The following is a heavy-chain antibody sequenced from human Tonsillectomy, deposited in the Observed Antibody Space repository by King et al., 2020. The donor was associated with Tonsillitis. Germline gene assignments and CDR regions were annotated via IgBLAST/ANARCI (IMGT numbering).Heavy chain of an antibody. J-gene: IGHJ4*02. D-gene: IGHD3-16*01. Sequence: VQLVESGGGLVQRGGSLRLSCVASGFTFSTYAMSWVRQAPGKGLEWVSGIGGGGGSTYYADSVKGRFTISRDNSKNTLYLEMHSLRAADTAVYYCAKVLISAGAFDYWGQGTLVTVSS. V-gene: IGHV3-23*04. CDR1: GFTFSTYA. CDR3: AKVLISAGAFDY. CDR2: IGGGGGST.